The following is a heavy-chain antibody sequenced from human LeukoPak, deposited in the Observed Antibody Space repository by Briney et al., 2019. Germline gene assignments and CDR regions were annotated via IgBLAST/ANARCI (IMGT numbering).Heavy chain of an antibody. CDR2: ISGGGGVT. Sequence: GGSLRLSCAASGFTFSSYAMSWVRQAPGKGLEWVSGISGGGGVTYYADSVKGRFTISRDNSKNTLYLQMNSLRAEDTAVYYCARSQPRGYSYGPFDYWGQGTLVTVSS. J-gene: IGHJ4*02. V-gene: IGHV3-23*01. CDR1: GFTFSSYA. D-gene: IGHD5-18*01. CDR3: ARSQPRGYSYGPFDY.